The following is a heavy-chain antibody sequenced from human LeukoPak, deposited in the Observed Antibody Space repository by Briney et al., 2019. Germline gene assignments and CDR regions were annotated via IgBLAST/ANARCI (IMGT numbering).Heavy chain of an antibody. J-gene: IGHJ3*02. CDR3: AREKDTVPMPHAFDI. CDR2: IYTSGST. D-gene: IGHD5-18*01. V-gene: IGHV4-4*07. CDR1: GGSISSYY. Sequence: SETLSLTCTVSGGSISSYYWSWIRQPAGKGLEWIGRIYTSGSTNYNPSLKSRVTMSVDTSKNQFSLKLSSVTAADTAVYYCAREKDTVPMPHAFDIWGQGTMVTVSS.